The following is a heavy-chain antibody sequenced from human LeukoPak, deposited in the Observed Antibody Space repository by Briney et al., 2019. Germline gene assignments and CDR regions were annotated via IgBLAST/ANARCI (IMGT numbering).Heavy chain of an antibody. Sequence: ETLSLTCTVSGGSVSGGSYYWSWIRQPPGLGLEWIGYIYYTGSTNYNPSLKSRVTISIDTSKNQFSLRLCSVTAADTAVYYCARDVYGSGSYRNWFDPWGQGTLVTVSS. CDR1: GGSVSGGSYY. V-gene: IGHV4-61*01. J-gene: IGHJ5*02. D-gene: IGHD3-10*01. CDR3: ARDVYGSGSYRNWFDP. CDR2: IYYTGST.